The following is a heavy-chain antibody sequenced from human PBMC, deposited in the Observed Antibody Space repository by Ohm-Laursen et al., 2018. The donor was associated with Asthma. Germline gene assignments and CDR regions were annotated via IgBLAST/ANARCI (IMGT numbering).Heavy chain of an antibody. V-gene: IGHV3-21*01. CDR1: GYSFSLYS. Sequence: SLRLSCAASGYSFSLYSIHWIRQAPGKGLQWVASISTASTFIYYADSVRGRFTISRDNSKNTLYLQMNSLRAEDTAVYYCAKDRQWLVLSAFDIWGQGTMVTVSS. CDR3: AKDRQWLVLSAFDI. J-gene: IGHJ3*02. CDR2: ISTASTFI. D-gene: IGHD6-19*01.